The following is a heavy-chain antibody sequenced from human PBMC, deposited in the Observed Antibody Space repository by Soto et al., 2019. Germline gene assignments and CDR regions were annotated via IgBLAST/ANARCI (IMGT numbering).Heavy chain of an antibody. Sequence: QITLKESGPTLVKPTQTLTLTCTFCGFSLSTSGVGVGWIRQPPGKALEWLALIYWDDDKRYSPSLKSRLTITNDTAKNLVVLTMTNMDPVDTATYYCAQSRVDTAMVGDYCSGMDVWCQGATVTESS. CDR1: GFSLSTSGVG. CDR3: AQSRVDTAMVGDYCSGMDV. CDR2: IYWDDDK. V-gene: IGHV2-5*02. D-gene: IGHD5-18*01. J-gene: IGHJ6*02.